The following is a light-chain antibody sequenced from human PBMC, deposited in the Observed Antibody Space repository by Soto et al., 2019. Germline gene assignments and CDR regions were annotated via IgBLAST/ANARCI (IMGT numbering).Light chain of an antibody. Sequence: EIVMTQSPATLSVSPGEKATLSCRASQSVSSNLAWYQQKPGQAPTLLIYAASARATGIPVRFSGSRSGTEFTLTISSLQSEDFAVYYCQHYNKWPFTFGQGTQLEIK. CDR2: AAS. V-gene: IGKV3-15*01. J-gene: IGKJ2*01. CDR1: QSVSSN. CDR3: QHYNKWPFT.